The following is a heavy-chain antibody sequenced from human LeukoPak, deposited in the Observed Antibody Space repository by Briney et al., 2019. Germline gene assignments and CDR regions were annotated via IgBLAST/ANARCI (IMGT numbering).Heavy chain of an antibody. D-gene: IGHD2-8*02. J-gene: IGHJ4*02. CDR2: ITISSTTI. CDR3: ATYRQVLLPFES. V-gene: IGHV3-21*05. Sequence: TTGGSLRLSCAASEFSVGSNYMTWVRQAPGKGLEWVSYITISSTTIYYADSVKGRFTISRDNAKNSLYLQMNSLRAEDTAIYYCATYRQVLLPFESWGQGTLVTVSS. CDR1: EFSVGSNY.